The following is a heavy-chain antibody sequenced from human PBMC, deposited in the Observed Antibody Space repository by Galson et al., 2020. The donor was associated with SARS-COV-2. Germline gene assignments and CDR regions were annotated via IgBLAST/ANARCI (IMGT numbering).Heavy chain of an antibody. CDR2: TYYRSQWST. V-gene: IGHV6-1*01. CDR1: NSAS. Sequence: NSASWNWIKQSPTRGLESLGRTYYRSQWSTDYAVSVKSRITINPDTSMNQFSLQLNSVTTEDTAIYYCAGRVAGDGSIHIWGEGIMVIVS. CDR3: AGRVAGDGSIHI. D-gene: IGHD3-10*01. J-gene: IGHJ3*02.